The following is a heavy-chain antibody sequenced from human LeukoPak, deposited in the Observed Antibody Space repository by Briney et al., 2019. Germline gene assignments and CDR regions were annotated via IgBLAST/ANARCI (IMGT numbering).Heavy chain of an antibody. CDR1: GGSISSYY. CDR2: IYTSGST. J-gene: IGHJ6*03. CDR3: ASGVRDLRYVDV. Sequence: SSETLSLTCTVSGGSISSYYWSWIRQPAGKGLEWIGRIYTSGSTNYNPSLKSRVTISVDTSKNQFSLKLSSVTAADTAVYYCASGVRDLRYVDVWGKGTTVTVSS. D-gene: IGHD3-10*01. V-gene: IGHV4-4*07.